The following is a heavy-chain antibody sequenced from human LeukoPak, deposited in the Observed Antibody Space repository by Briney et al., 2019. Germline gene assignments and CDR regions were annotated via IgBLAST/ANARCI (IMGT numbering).Heavy chain of an antibody. D-gene: IGHD1-26*01. CDR3: AKGRSYYVTYYFDY. CDR1: GFTFDDYA. CDR2: ISWNSGSI. Sequence: GGSLRLSCAASGFTFDDYAMHWVRQAPGKGLEWVSGISWNSGSIGYADSVKGRFTVSRDNAKNSLYLQMNSLRAEDTALYYCAKGRSYYVTYYFDYWGQGTLVTVSS. J-gene: IGHJ4*02. V-gene: IGHV3-9*01.